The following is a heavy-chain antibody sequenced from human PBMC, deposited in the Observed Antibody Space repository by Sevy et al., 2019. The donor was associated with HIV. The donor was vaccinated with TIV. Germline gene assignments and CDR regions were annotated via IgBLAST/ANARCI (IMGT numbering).Heavy chain of an antibody. CDR3: GKEGVGVAVDAGGRVYFDF. J-gene: IGHJ4*02. Sequence: GGSLRLSCAASGITFSSYAMSWVRQAPGKGLEWVSGISGSGATTYYADSVKGRFTISRDNSMDTLYLQMNSLRVEDMAIYYCGKEGVGVAVDAGGRVYFDFWGQGTLVTVSS. CDR1: GITFSSYA. V-gene: IGHV3-23*01. D-gene: IGHD6-19*01. CDR2: ISGSGATT.